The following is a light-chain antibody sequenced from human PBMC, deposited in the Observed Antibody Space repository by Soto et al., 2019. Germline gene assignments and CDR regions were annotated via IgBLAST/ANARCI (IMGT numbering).Light chain of an antibody. Sequence: EIVLTQSPGTLSLSPGERATLSCRANQSVSSCYLAWYQQKPGQAPRLLFYGASSRATGIPDRFSGSGSGTDFTLTISRLEPEDFAVYYCQQYGSSPQTFGQGTKVDIK. CDR2: GAS. CDR3: QQYGSSPQT. V-gene: IGKV3-20*01. CDR1: QSVSSCY. J-gene: IGKJ1*01.